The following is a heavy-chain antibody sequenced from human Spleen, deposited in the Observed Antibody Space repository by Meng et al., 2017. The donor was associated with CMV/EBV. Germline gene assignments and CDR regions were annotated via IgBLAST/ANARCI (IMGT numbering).Heavy chain of an antibody. CDR3: ARDRNSRENWFDP. D-gene: IGHD4-23*01. J-gene: IGHJ5*02. CDR1: GGSVSSGSNS. CDR2: IYYSGST. V-gene: IGHV4-61*01. Sequence: SGGSVSSGSNSWSWSRQPPGKGLEWIGYIYYSGSTNYNPSLKSRVTISVDTSKNQFSLKLSSVTAADTAVYYCARDRNSRENWFDPWGQGTLVTVSS.